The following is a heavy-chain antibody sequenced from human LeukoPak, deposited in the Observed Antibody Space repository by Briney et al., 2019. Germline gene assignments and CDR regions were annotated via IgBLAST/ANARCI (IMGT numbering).Heavy chain of an antibody. CDR1: GFTFSDFW. V-gene: IGHV3-74*01. Sequence: GGSLRLSCAASGFTFSDFWMHWVRQAPGKGLVWVSRINSGGTVTNYADSVKGRLTISRDNSKNTLYLQMNSLRAEDTAVYYCAKEATYYYGSGSPIYYFDYWGQGTLVTVSS. D-gene: IGHD3-10*01. CDR3: AKEATYYYGSGSPIYYFDY. CDR2: INSGGTVT. J-gene: IGHJ4*02.